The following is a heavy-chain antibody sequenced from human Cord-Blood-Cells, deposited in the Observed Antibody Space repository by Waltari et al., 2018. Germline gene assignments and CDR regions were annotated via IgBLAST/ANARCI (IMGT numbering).Heavy chain of an antibody. CDR1: GGSISSGRYS. V-gene: IGHV4-31*03. D-gene: IGHD2-21*01. CDR3: ARVRVVVIHPDAFDI. Sequence: QVQLQESGPGLVKPSQTLSLTCTVPGGSISSGRYSWRWIRQHPGKGLEWIGYIYYSGSTYYNPSLKSRVTISVDTSKNQFSLKLSSVTAADTAVYYCARVRVVVIHPDAFDIWGQGTMVTVSS. CDR2: IYYSGST. J-gene: IGHJ3*02.